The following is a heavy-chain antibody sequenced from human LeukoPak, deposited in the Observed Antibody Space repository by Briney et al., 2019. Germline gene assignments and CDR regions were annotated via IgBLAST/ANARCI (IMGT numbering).Heavy chain of an antibody. CDR1: GFTFSSYA. V-gene: IGHV3-23*01. Sequence: GGSLRLSCAASGFTFSSYAMSWVRQAPGEGLEWVSAISGSGGSTYYADSVKGRFTISRDNSKNTLYLQMNSLRAEDTAVYYCAKAGYYDSSGYYYRYWGQGTLVTVSS. J-gene: IGHJ4*02. CDR2: ISGSGGST. D-gene: IGHD3-22*01. CDR3: AKAGYYDSSGYYYRY.